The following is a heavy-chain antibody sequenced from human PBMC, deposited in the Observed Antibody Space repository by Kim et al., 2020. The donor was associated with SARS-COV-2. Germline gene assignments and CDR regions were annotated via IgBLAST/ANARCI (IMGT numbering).Heavy chain of an antibody. CDR3: ARSASWYGGVVD. Sequence: ASVKVSCKASGYTFTTYFIHWVRQAPGQGLEYMGIINPNDGSASYAQKFQGGLTMTRDTSTSTAYMELSSLRSEDTAVYFCARSASWYGGVVDWGQGTLVTVSS. CDR2: INPNDGSA. J-gene: IGHJ4*02. D-gene: IGHD6-13*01. CDR1: GYTFTTYF. V-gene: IGHV1-46*01.